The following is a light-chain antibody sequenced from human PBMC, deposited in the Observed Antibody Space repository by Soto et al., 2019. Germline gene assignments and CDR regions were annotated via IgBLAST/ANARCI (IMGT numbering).Light chain of an antibody. J-gene: IGKJ1*01. CDR3: QQYGSSFRT. CDR1: QSVSASY. V-gene: IGKV3-20*01. CDR2: GAS. Sequence: EIVMTQSPATLSVSPGERANLSCRARQSVSASYLAWYQQKPGQAPRLLIYGASTRATGIPDRFSGSGSGTDFTLTISRLEPEDFAVYYCQQYGSSFRTFGQGTKVDI.